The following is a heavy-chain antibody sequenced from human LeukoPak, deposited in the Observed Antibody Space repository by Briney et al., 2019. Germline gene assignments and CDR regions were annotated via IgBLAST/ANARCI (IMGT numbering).Heavy chain of an antibody. J-gene: IGHJ6*02. CDR2: INFSGST. CDR3: ARGSGALYYGMDV. Sequence: SEALSLTCTVSGGSIRSYYWSWIRQPPGEGLEWIGYINFSGSTNYNPSLKSRVTISADTSKDQFSLKLTSVTAADTAVYYCARGSGALYYGMDVWGQGTTVTVSS. CDR1: GGSIRSYY. D-gene: IGHD3-10*01. V-gene: IGHV4-59*01.